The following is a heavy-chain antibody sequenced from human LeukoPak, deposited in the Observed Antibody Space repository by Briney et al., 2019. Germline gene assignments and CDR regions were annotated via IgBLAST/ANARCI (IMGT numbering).Heavy chain of an antibody. Sequence: SVKVSCKASGGTFSSYAISWVRQAPGQGLEWMGGIIPIFGTANYAQKFQGRVTITTDESTSTAYMELSSLRSEDTAVYYCARGGRGRGFGELPYYYYYMDVWGKGTTVTVSS. J-gene: IGHJ6*03. D-gene: IGHD3-10*01. V-gene: IGHV1-69*05. CDR1: GGTFSSYA. CDR3: ARGGRGRGFGELPYYYYYMDV. CDR2: IIPIFGTA.